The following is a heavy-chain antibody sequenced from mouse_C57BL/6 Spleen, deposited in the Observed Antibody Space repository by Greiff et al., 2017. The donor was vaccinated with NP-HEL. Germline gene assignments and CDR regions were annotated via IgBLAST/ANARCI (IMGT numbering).Heavy chain of an antibody. J-gene: IGHJ2*01. CDR2: IYPGSGNT. Sequence: QVQLQQSEPELVKPGASVKISCKASGYSFTSYYIHWVKQRPGQGLEWIGWIYPGSGNTKYNEKFKGKATLTADTSSSTAYMQLSSLTSEDSAVYYCARWGSYYFDYWGQGTTLTVSS. V-gene: IGHV1-66*01. D-gene: IGHD1-1*02. CDR3: ARWGSYYFDY. CDR1: GYSFTSYY.